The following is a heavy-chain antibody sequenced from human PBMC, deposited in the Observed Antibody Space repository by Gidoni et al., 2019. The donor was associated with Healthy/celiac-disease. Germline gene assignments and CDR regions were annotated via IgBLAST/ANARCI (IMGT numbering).Heavy chain of an antibody. V-gene: IGHV4-59*01. CDR3: ARGDGGNFNWFDP. Sequence: SWIRQPPGKGLEWIGYIYYSGSTNYNPSLKSRVTISVDTSKNQFSLKLSSVTAADTAVYYCARGDGGNFNWFDPWGQGTLVTVSS. CDR2: IYYSGST. D-gene: IGHD2-21*02. J-gene: IGHJ5*02.